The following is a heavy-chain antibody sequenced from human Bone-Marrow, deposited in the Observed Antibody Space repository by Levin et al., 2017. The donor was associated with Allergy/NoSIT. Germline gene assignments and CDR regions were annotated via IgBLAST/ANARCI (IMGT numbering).Heavy chain of an antibody. CDR1: GFTFSDYY. CDR2: IFRSGST. CDR3: ARAFGSGSDDAFDI. Sequence: GGSLRLSCTASGFTFSDYYMHWVRQAPGKGLEWVSYIFRSGSTNYADSVKGRFTISSDNARNSLYLQINSLRPEDTAVYYCARAFGSGSDDAFDIWGQGTMVTVSS. D-gene: IGHD3-10*01. J-gene: IGHJ3*02. V-gene: IGHV3-69-1*01.